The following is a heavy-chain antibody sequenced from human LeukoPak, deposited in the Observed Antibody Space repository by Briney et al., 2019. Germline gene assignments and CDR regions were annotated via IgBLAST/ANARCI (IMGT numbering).Heavy chain of an antibody. D-gene: IGHD6-19*01. V-gene: IGHV4-34*01. Sequence: SETLSLTCAVYGGSFSGSCWSWIRQPPGKGLEWVGEINHSGSTNYNPSLKSRVTISVDTSKNQFSLKLNSVTAADTAVYYCARYVAVAGTINWFDPRGQGTLVTVSS. CDR2: INHSGST. CDR1: GGSFSGSC. J-gene: IGHJ5*02. CDR3: ARYVAVAGTINWFDP.